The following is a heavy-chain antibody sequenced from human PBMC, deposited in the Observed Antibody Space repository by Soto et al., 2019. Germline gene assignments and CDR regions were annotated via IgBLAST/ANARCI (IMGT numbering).Heavy chain of an antibody. J-gene: IGHJ4*02. CDR3: TRYSYGASEY. CDR2: ISSSSSYI. V-gene: IGHV3-21*03. CDR1: GFTLSSYW. D-gene: IGHD5-18*01. Sequence: PGGSLRLSCAASGFTLSSYWMSWVRQAPGKGLEWVSSISSSSSYIYYADSVKGRFTISRDNAKNTLYLQMNSLKTEDTAVYYCTRYSYGASEYWGQGTLVTVSS.